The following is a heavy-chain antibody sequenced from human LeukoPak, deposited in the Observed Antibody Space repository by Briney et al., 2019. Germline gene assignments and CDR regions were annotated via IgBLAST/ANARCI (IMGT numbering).Heavy chain of an antibody. V-gene: IGHV3-30*04. D-gene: IGHD2/OR15-2a*01. J-gene: IGHJ6*03. CDR3: ARPFLAGGYYMDV. Sequence: GGSLRLSCAASGFTFSSYTIHWVRQAPGKGLEWVALISYDGSDKYYADSVKGRFTISRDNSKNTLFLQMNSLRADDTAVYYCARPFLAGGYYMDVWGKGTTVSVSS. CDR2: ISYDGSDK. CDR1: GFTFSSYT.